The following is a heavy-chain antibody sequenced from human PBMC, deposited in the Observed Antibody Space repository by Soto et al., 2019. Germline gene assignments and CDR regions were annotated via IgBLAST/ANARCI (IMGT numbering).Heavy chain of an antibody. J-gene: IGHJ6*02. CDR2: INAAIGEI. V-gene: IGHV1-3*01. CDR1: GYSFTAYG. CDR3: ARLDGGYFYHYGMDV. D-gene: IGHD3-10*01. Sequence: GASVKVSCKASGYSFTAYGIHWVRQAPGQRLEWMGWINAAIGEIKFSQKFQGRVTISRDTSARTAYMELSGLRSDDTAVYYCARLDGGYFYHYGMDVWGQGTTVTVSS.